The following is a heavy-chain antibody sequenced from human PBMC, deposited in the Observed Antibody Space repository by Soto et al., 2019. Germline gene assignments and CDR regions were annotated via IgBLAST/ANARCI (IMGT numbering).Heavy chain of an antibody. CDR1: GFTFSSYG. V-gene: IGHV3-33*01. J-gene: IGHJ4*02. D-gene: IGHD4-17*01. Sequence: GGSLRLSCAASGFTFSSYGMHWVRQAPGKGLEWVAVIWYDGSNKYYADSVKGRFTISRDNSKNTLYLQMNSLRAEDTAVYYCARDPGGDYALDDWGQGTLVTVSS. CDR2: IWYDGSNK. CDR3: ARDPGGDYALDD.